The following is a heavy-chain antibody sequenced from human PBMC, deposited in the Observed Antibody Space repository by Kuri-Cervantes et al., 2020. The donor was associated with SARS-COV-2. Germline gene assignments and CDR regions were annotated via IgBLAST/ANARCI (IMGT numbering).Heavy chain of an antibody. CDR2: IIPILGIA. CDR1: GGTFSSYA. J-gene: IGHJ6*02. D-gene: IGHD3-10*01. CDR3: ARSANYGSGSYYMSYGMDV. Sequence: SVKVSCKASGGTFSSYAISWVRQAPGQGLEWMGRIIPILGIANYAQKFQGRVTITADKFTSTAYMELSSLRSEDTAVYYCARSANYGSGSYYMSYGMDVWGQGTTVTVSS. V-gene: IGHV1-69*04.